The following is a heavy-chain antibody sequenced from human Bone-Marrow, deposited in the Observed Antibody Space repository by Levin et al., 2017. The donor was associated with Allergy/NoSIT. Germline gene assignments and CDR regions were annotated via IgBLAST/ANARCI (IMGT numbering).Heavy chain of an antibody. CDR3: ARHPFGGGMATNPFDL. CDR2: IYYSGST. V-gene: IGHV4-59*08. Sequence: PSETLSLTCTVSGGSISSYYWSWIRQPPGKGLEWIGYIYYSGSTNYNPSLKSRVTISVDTSKNQFSLKLSSVTAADTAVYYCARHPFGGGMATNPFDLWGRGTLVTVSS. J-gene: IGHJ2*01. D-gene: IGHD5-24*01. CDR1: GGSISSYY.